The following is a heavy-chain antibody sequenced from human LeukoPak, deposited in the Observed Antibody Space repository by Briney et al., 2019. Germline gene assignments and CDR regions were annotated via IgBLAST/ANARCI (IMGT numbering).Heavy chain of an antibody. Sequence: TPSETLSLTCTVSGGSISSSGYYWGWIRQPPGKGLEWIASIYYSGSTYYNPSLKSRVTISVDTSKNQFSLKLSSVTAADTAVYYCARSTWLLLAGRFDPTLSFDIWGQGTMVTVSS. CDR3: ARSTWLLLAGRFDPTLSFDI. CDR1: GGSISSSGYY. D-gene: IGHD3-22*01. V-gene: IGHV4-39*01. CDR2: IYYSGST. J-gene: IGHJ3*02.